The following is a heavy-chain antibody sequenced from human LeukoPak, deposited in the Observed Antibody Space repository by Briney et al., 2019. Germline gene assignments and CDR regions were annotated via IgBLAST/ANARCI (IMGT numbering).Heavy chain of an antibody. Sequence: ASVKISCKASGYTFTGYYMHWVRQAPGQGLEWMGWINPNSGGTNYAQKFQGWVTMTRDTSISTAYMELSRLRSDDTAVYYCARDPSRDAFDIWGQGTMVTVSS. CDR3: ARDPSRDAFDI. CDR1: GYTFTGYY. V-gene: IGHV1-2*04. J-gene: IGHJ3*02. CDR2: INPNSGGT.